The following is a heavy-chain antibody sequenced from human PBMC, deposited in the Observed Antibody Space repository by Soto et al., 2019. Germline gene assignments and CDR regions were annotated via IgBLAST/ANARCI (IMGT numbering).Heavy chain of an antibody. CDR2: IIPIFGTA. CDR3: ARGWGYDSNDYYYAY. D-gene: IGHD3-22*01. V-gene: IGHV1-69*01. J-gene: IGHJ4*02. Sequence: QVQLVQSGAEVRKPGSSVKVSCKASGGTFSRHAISWVRQAPGQGLEWMGGIIPIFGTANHAQKFQGRVTIIADESTSPVYMELSSLRSDDTAMYYCARGWGYDSNDYYYAYWGQGTLVIVSS. CDR1: GGTFSRHA.